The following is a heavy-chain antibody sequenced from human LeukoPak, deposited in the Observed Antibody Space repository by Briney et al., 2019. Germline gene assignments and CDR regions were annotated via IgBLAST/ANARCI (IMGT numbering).Heavy chain of an antibody. CDR1: GFTFSSYG. CDR3: VATMRGPFDY. V-gene: IGHV3-30*02. D-gene: IGHD5-12*01. Sequence: GGSLRLSCAVSGFTFSSYGMHCVRQAPGKGREWGAFIRYDGSNKYYADSVKGRFTISRDHSKNPLYLQMNSLRAEDTAVYYCVATMRGPFDYWGQGTLVTVSS. J-gene: IGHJ4*02. CDR2: IRYDGSNK.